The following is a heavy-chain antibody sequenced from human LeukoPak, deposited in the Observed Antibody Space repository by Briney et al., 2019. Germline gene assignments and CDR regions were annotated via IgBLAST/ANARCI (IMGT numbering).Heavy chain of an antibody. J-gene: IGHJ6*03. Sequence: GRSLRLSCAASGFTFSSYGMSWVRQAPGKGLEWVAYIQYDGSNEQYADSVKGRFSISRDSSKNILYLQMNSLRAEDTAVYYCAKDRCSNGIGCYYYYMDVWGKGTTVTISS. V-gene: IGHV3-30*18. CDR2: IQYDGSNE. CDR3: AKDRCSNGIGCYYYYMDV. CDR1: GFTFSSYG. D-gene: IGHD2-8*01.